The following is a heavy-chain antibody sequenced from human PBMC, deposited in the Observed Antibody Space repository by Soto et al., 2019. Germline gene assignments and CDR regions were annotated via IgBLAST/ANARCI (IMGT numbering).Heavy chain of an antibody. CDR3: ARDSLGPETTSGLDP. CDR1: GYTFTNYG. Sequence: QVQLVQSGAEVKKPGASVKVSCKASGYTFTNYGISWVRQAPGQGLEWMGWISAYNGDTNYAQKVQGRVTMTTDTSTSKAYMELRSLRSDDTAMYYCARDSLGPETTSGLDPWGQGTLVTVSS. V-gene: IGHV1-18*04. CDR2: ISAYNGDT. D-gene: IGHD1-1*01. J-gene: IGHJ5*02.